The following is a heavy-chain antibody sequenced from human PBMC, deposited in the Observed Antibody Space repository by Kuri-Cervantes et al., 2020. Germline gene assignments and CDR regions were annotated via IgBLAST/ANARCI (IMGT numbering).Heavy chain of an antibody. J-gene: IGHJ3*01. D-gene: IGHD4-23*01. CDR2: ISYDGSNK. Sequence: GGSLRLSCAASGFTFSSYGTHWVRQAPGKGLEWVAVISYDGSNKYYADSVKGRFTISRDNSKNTLYLQMNSLRAEDTAVYYCAKDFTYGGNSGGWGQGTMVTVSS. CDR3: AKDFTYGGNSGG. CDR1: GFTFSSYG. V-gene: IGHV3-30*18.